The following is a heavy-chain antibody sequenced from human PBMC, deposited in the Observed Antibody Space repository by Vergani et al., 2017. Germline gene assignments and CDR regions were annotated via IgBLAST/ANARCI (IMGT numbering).Heavy chain of an antibody. J-gene: IGHJ5*02. Sequence: QVQLVQSGAEVKKPGASVKVSCKASGYTFTGYYMHWVRQAPGQGLEWMGWINPNSGGKNYTQKFQGRVTMTRDTSISTAYMELSRLRSDDTAVYYCARDRAVGSSSWIGLDPWGQGTLVTVSS. CDR3: ARDRAVGSSSWIGLDP. D-gene: IGHD6-13*01. CDR1: GYTFTGYY. V-gene: IGHV1-2*02. CDR2: INPNSGGK.